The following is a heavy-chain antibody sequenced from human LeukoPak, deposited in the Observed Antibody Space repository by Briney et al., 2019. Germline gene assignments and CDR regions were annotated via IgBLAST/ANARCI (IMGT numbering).Heavy chain of an antibody. Sequence: SETLSLTCTVSGGSISSTTYYWSWIRQSPGKGLEWIGEINHSGSTNYNPSLKSRVTISVDTSKNQFSLKLSSVTAADTAVYYCARAGLVNTFDYWGQGTLVTVSS. CDR2: INHSGST. CDR3: ARAGLVNTFDY. D-gene: IGHD3-3*01. V-gene: IGHV4-39*07. J-gene: IGHJ4*02. CDR1: GGSISSTTYY.